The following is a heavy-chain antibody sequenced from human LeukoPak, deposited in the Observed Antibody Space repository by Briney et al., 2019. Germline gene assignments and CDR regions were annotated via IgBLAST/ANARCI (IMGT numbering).Heavy chain of an antibody. D-gene: IGHD3-3*01. Sequence: SETLSLTCPVSGDSISSSSDFWGWIRQPPGKGLEWIGSIYYGGSTNYNPSLKSRVTISVDTSKNQLSLKVRSVTAADTAVYYCARLSRGFWSGLHDIWGQGTLVTVSS. J-gene: IGHJ4*02. CDR1: GDSISSSSDF. CDR2: IYYGGST. CDR3: ARLSRGFWSGLHDI. V-gene: IGHV4-39*07.